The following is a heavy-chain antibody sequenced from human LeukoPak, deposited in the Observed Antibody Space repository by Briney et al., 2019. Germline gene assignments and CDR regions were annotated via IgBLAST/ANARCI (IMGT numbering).Heavy chain of an antibody. CDR3: ARVYCSGGSCYSPNFDY. Sequence: GAPVKPSYTASQHPFTGYYMHWVPQAPGHGLKGWGWINPNSGGTNYAQKFTGRVTMARDTSISTAYMELSRLRSDDTAVYYCARVYCSGGSCYSPNFDYWGQGTLVTVSS. J-gene: IGHJ4*02. D-gene: IGHD2-15*01. V-gene: IGHV1-2*02. CDR2: INPNSGGT. CDR1: QHPFTGYY.